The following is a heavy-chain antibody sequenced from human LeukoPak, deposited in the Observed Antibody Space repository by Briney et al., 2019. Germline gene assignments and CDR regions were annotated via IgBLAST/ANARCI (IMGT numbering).Heavy chain of an antibody. Sequence: PGGSLRLSCAASGFTFSSYGMHWVRQAPGKGLEWVAFIRYDGSNKYYADSVKGRFTISRDNSKNTLYLQMNSLRAEDTAMYYCAKGYSSSTNVDYWGQGTLVTVSS. J-gene: IGHJ4*02. CDR2: IRYDGSNK. CDR3: AKGYSSSTNVDY. CDR1: GFTFSSYG. D-gene: IGHD6-6*01. V-gene: IGHV3-30*02.